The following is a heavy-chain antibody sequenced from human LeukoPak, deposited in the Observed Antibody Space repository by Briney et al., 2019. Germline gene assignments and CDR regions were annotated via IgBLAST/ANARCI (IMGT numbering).Heavy chain of an antibody. CDR2: ISGSGGTT. D-gene: IGHD4-23*01. CDR1: GFTFSSYA. V-gene: IGHV3-23*01. Sequence: GGFLRLSCAASGFTFSSYAMSWVRQAPGKGLEWVSVISGSGGTTYYADSVKGRFTISRDNSKNTLYLQMNSLRAEDTAVYYCAKNRGGGLHYYMDVWGKGTTVTVSS. J-gene: IGHJ6*03. CDR3: AKNRGGGLHYYMDV.